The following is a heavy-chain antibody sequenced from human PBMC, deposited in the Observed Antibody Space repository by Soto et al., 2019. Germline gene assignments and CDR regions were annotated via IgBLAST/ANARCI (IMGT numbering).Heavy chain of an antibody. CDR1: GGSISSYY. V-gene: IGHV4-59*12. D-gene: IGHD3-3*01. J-gene: IGHJ4*02. CDR2: INHSGST. Sequence: SETLSLTCTVSGGSISSYYWSWIRQPPGKGLEWIGYINHSGSTNYNPSLKSRVTISVDTSKNQFSLKLSSVTAADTAVYYCARGRYYDFWSGPAGWYFDYWGQGTLVTVS. CDR3: ARGRYYDFWSGPAGWYFDY.